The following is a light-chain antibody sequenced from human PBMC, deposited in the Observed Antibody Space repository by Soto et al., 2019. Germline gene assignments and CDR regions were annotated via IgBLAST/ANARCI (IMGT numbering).Light chain of an antibody. CDR1: SSDVGGYNY. CDR3: TSFAGINHFVL. J-gene: IGLJ2*01. Sequence: QSVLTKPHSASGSPGQSVTISCTGSSSDVGGYNYVSWYQQHPGKAPKLIIYEVIKRPSGVPDRFSGSKSGNTASLTVSGLQTEDEADYYCTSFAGINHFVLFGGGTKLTVL. V-gene: IGLV2-8*01. CDR2: EVI.